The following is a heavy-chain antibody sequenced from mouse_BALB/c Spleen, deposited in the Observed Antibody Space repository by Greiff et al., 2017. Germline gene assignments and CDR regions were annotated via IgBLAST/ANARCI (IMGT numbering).Heavy chain of an antibody. V-gene: IGHV1-14*01. D-gene: IGHD2-1*01. CDR3: AEGDGNYAFDY. J-gene: IGHJ2*01. CDR2: INPYNDGT. CDR1: GYTFTSYV. Sequence: VHVKQSGPELVKPGASVKMSCKASGYTFTSYVMHWVKQKPGQGLEWIGYINPYNDGTKYNEKFKGKATLTSDKSSSTAYMELSSLTSEDSAVYYCAEGDGNYAFDYWGQGTTLTVSS.